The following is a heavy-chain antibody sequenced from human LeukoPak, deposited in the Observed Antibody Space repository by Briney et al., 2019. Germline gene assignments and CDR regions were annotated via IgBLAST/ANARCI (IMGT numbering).Heavy chain of an antibody. CDR2: ISSSRSYI. D-gene: IGHD3-3*01. CDR3: ARDRSPITIFGPVTDAFDI. V-gene: IGHV3-21*01. Sequence: GGSLRLSCAASGFTLSSYSMKWVRHAPEKGLEWVSSISSSRSYIYYGDSVKGRFTISRDNATNSLYLQMNSLRAEDTAVYYCARDRSPITIFGPVTDAFDIWGQGTMVTVSS. CDR1: GFTLSSYS. J-gene: IGHJ3*02.